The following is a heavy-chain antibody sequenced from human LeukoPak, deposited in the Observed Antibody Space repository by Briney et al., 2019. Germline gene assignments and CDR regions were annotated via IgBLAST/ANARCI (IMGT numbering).Heavy chain of an antibody. Sequence: SETLSLTCTVSGGSTSSYYWSWIRQPPGKGLEWIGYIYYSGSTNYNPSLKSRVTISVDTSKNQFSLKLSSVTAADTAVYYCARHAPIQLWFGALHYYGMDVWGQGTTVTVSS. V-gene: IGHV4-59*08. CDR1: GGSTSSYY. CDR3: ARHAPIQLWFGALHYYGMDV. CDR2: IYYSGST. J-gene: IGHJ6*02. D-gene: IGHD5-18*01.